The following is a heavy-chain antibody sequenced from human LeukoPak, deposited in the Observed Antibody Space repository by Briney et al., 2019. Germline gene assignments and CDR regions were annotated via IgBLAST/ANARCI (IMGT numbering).Heavy chain of an antibody. CDR3: ARDRCTTTSCFASSHPYYMDV. Sequence: ASVKVSCKASGYTFTNYAISWVRQAPGQGLEWMGWISAYYGNTFYAQNLQGRVTMTTDTSTDTAYMELRSLRSDDTAVYYCARDRCTTTSCFASSHPYYMDVWGKGTTVTVSS. D-gene: IGHD2-2*01. J-gene: IGHJ6*03. CDR1: GYTFTNYA. V-gene: IGHV1-18*01. CDR2: ISAYYGNT.